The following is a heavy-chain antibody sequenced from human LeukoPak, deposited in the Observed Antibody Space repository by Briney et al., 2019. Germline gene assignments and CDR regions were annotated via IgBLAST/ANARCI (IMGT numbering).Heavy chain of an antibody. CDR3: AGGWFRDAFDI. CDR2: IYYSGST. CDR1: GGSISSGDYY. J-gene: IGHJ3*02. D-gene: IGHD2-15*01. Sequence: SQTLSLTCTVSGGSISSGDYYWRWIRQPPGKGLERIGYIYYSGSTYYNPSLKSRVTISVDTSKNQFSLKLSSVTAADTAVYYCAGGWFRDAFDIWGQGTMVTVSS. V-gene: IGHV4-30-4*08.